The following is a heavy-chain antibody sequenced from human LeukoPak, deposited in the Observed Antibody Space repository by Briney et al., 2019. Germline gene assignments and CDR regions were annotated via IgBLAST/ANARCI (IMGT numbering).Heavy chain of an antibody. Sequence: GGSLRLSCAASGFTVSSIHMVWVRQAPGKGLVWVSRINSDGSTTSYADSVKGRFTISRDNAKNTLYLQMNSLRAEDTAVYYCARAGWDDSSDYWGQGTLVTVSS. J-gene: IGHJ4*02. V-gene: IGHV3-74*01. CDR2: INSDGSTT. CDR3: ARAGWDDSSDY. D-gene: IGHD3-22*01. CDR1: GFTVSSIH.